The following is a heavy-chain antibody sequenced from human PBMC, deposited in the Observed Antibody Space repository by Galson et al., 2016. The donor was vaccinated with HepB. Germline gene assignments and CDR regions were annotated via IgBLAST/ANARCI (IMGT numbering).Heavy chain of an antibody. CDR1: GDTFSSFA. CDR2: INPSGGST. CDR3: ARGGYYDSSGSLRY. J-gene: IGHJ4*02. D-gene: IGHD3-22*01. Sequence: SVKVSCKASGDTFSSFAISWVRQAPGQGLEWMGVINPSGGSTKDTQKFQGRVTMTRDTSTTTGYMELSSLRSEDTAVYFCARGGYYDSSGSLRYWGQGTLVTVSS. V-gene: IGHV1-46*01.